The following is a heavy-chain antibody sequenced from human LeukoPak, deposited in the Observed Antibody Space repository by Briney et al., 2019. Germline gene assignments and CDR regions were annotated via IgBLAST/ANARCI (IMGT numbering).Heavy chain of an antibody. D-gene: IGHD2-8*02. Sequence: SETLSLTCAVSGGSISSGGYSWSWIRQPPGKGLEWIGYIYHSGSTYYNPSLKSRVTISVDRSKNQFSLKLSSVTAADTAVYYCASGRPWSFDYWGQGTLVTVSS. CDR2: IYHSGST. J-gene: IGHJ4*02. V-gene: IGHV4-30-2*01. CDR1: GGSISSGGYS. CDR3: ASGRPWSFDY.